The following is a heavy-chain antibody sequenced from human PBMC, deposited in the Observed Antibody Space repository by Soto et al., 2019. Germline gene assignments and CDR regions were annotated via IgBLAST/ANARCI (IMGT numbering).Heavy chain of an antibody. CDR1: GFTFSSYA. D-gene: IGHD4-17*01. V-gene: IGHV3-23*01. J-gene: IGHJ6*02. Sequence: PGGSLRLSCAASGFTFSSYAMSWVRQAPGKGLEWVSAISGSGGSTYYADSVKGRFTISRDNSKNTLYLQMNSLRAEDTAVYYCAKDPLPITTDQYYYYYGMDVWGQGTTVTVSS. CDR2: ISGSGGST. CDR3: AKDPLPITTDQYYYYYGMDV.